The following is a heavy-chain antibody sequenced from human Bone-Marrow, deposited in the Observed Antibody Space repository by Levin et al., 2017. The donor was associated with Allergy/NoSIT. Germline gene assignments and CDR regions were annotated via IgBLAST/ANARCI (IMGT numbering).Heavy chain of an antibody. D-gene: IGHD3-10*01. CDR3: ASQGRSRGGDDIKYYYLDV. CDR2: ISKDGSNQ. V-gene: IGHV3-30*03. J-gene: IGHJ6*03. Sequence: GGSLRLSCAVSGFTFSRYAMHWVRQAPGKGLEWVAVISKDGSNQYYGDSLKGRVTISRDNSKNTLYLQMNSLRPDDTAVYYCASQGRSRGGDDIKYYYLDVWGKGTTVTVSS. CDR1: GFTFSRYA.